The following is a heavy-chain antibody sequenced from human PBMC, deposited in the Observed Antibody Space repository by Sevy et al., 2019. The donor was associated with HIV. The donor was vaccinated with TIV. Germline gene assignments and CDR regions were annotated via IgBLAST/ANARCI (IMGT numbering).Heavy chain of an antibody. D-gene: IGHD3-10*01. V-gene: IGHV3-49*03. J-gene: IGHJ6*02. CDR1: GFTFGDYV. CDR3: SRADYYGSDGGYYGMDV. CDR2: IRRKVYGGTT. Sequence: GSLRLSCKVSGFTFGDYVMTWFRQAPGKGLEWVGFIRRKVYGGTTEYAASVKGRLIISRDDSKSIAYLRMNSLKTEDTGVYYCSRADYYGSDGGYYGMDVWGQGTTVTVSS.